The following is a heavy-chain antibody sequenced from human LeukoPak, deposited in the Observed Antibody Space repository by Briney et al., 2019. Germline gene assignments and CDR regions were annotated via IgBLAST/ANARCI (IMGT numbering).Heavy chain of an antibody. D-gene: IGHD3-9*01. CDR3: VRVIDWSRWFDP. J-gene: IGHJ5*02. V-gene: IGHV4-39*07. CDR1: GGSISSSGYY. Sequence: PSETLSLTCTVSGGSISSSGYYGGWMRQPPGKGLEWIASISYSWTTYYNPYRKSPITMSVDTSKNQFSLKLSSVTAADTAVYYCVRVIDWSRWFDPWGQGTLVTVSS. CDR2: ISYSWTT.